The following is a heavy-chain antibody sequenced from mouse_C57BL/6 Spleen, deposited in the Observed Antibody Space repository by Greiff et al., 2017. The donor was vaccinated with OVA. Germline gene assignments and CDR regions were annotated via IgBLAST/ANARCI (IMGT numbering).Heavy chain of an antibody. CDR3: ALGRRFAY. Sequence: QVQLQQPGAELVRPGSSVKLSCKASVYTFTSYWMDWVKQRPGQGLEWIGNIYPSDSETHYNQKFKDKATLTVDKSSSTAYMQLSSLTSEDSAVYYCALGRRFAYWGQGTLVTVSA. V-gene: IGHV1-61*01. CDR1: VYTFTSYW. D-gene: IGHD4-1*01. J-gene: IGHJ3*01. CDR2: IYPSDSET.